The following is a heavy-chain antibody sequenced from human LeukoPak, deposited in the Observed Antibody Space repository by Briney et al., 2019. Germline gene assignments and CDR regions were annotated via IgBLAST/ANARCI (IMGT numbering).Heavy chain of an antibody. CDR2: IFYSGAT. CDR1: GGSISSRSYY. Sequence: SETLSLTCTVSGGSISSRSYYWGWIRQPPGKGLEWIGSIFYSGATYYNPSLKSRVTISVDTSKNQFSLRLSSVTAADTAVYYCASENCSGTSCSSFDYWGQGTLVTVSS. D-gene: IGHD2-2*01. CDR3: ASENCSGTSCSSFDY. V-gene: IGHV4-39*01. J-gene: IGHJ4*02.